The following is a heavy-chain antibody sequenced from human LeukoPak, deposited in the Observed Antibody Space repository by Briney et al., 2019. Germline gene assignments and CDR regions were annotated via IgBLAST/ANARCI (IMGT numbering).Heavy chain of an antibody. Sequence: ASVKVSCKASGYTFTSYDINWVRQATGQGLEWMGWMNPNSGNTGYAQKFQGRVTMTRNTSVSTAYMELSSLRSEDTAVYYCARGVGSSWALYYYYMDVWGKGTTVTVSS. CDR3: ARGVGSSWALYYYYMDV. CDR2: MNPNSGNT. CDR1: GYTFTSYD. J-gene: IGHJ6*03. V-gene: IGHV1-8*01. D-gene: IGHD6-13*01.